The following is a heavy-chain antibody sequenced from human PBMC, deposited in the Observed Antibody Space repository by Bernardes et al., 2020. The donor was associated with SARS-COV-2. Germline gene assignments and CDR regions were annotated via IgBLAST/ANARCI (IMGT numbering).Heavy chain of an antibody. J-gene: IGHJ5*02. Sequence: SETLSLTCAVSGGSISSSNWWSWVRQPPGKGLEWIGEIYHSGSTNYNPSLKSRVTISVDKSKNQFSLKLSSVTAADTAVYYCARGRKLPVWGRAGWFDPWGQGTLVTVSS. CDR2: IYHSGST. D-gene: IGHD3-16*01. CDR1: GGSISSSNW. V-gene: IGHV4-4*02. CDR3: ARGRKLPVWGRAGWFDP.